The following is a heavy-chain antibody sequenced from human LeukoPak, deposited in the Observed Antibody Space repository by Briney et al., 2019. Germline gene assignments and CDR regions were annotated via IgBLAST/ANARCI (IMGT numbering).Heavy chain of an antibody. CDR2: ISSNGRNI. J-gene: IGHJ4*02. V-gene: IGHV3-48*01. Sequence: GGSLRLSCAASGFTFSGYCMNWVRQAPGKGLEWLSYISSNGRNIYYSDSVKGRFTVSRDNVKNSLYLQMNSLRAEDTAVYYCAREGDTTGAAGTEFDYWGQGALVTVSS. CDR1: GFTFSGYC. D-gene: IGHD6-13*01. CDR3: AREGDTTGAAGTEFDY.